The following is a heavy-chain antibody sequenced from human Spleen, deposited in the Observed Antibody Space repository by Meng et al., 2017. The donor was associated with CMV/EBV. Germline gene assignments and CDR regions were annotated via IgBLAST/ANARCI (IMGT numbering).Heavy chain of an antibody. CDR2: ISAYNGDT. CDR1: GYTFTNYG. CDR3: ASDRATRAYYFDY. Sequence: ASVKVSCKASGYTFTNYGISWVRQAPGQGLEWMGWISAYNGDTNYAQKFQGRVTMTTDTSTSTASMELRSLRSDDTAIYFCASDRATRAYYFDYWGQGTLVTVSS. D-gene: IGHD1-1*01. V-gene: IGHV1-18*01. J-gene: IGHJ4*02.